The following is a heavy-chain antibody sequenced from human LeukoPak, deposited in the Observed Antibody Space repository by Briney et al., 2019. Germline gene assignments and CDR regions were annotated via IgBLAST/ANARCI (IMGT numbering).Heavy chain of an antibody. CDR1: GFTVSNNY. D-gene: IGHD6-13*01. CDR2: IYSGGTT. CDR3: ARDPPGIAASVSGG. Sequence: PGGSLRLSCTASGFTVSNNYMNWVRQAPGKGQEWVALIYSGGTTNYADSVKGRFTISRDNSKNTLYLQMTNVRVEDTAVYYCARDPPGIAASVSGGWGQGTLVTVSS. V-gene: IGHV3-53*01. J-gene: IGHJ4*02.